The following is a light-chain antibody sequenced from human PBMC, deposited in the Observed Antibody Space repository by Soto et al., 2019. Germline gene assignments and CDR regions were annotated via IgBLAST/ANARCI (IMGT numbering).Light chain of an antibody. Sequence: EIVMTQSPATLSVSPGEKATLSCRASQSVSSNLAWYQQKPGQAPRLLIYGASTRATVIPAGFSGSGSGTDFTLTISRLEPEDFAVYYCQQYGSSPQTFGQGTKVDIK. CDR3: QQYGSSPQT. CDR1: QSVSSN. J-gene: IGKJ1*01. V-gene: IGKV3-15*01. CDR2: GAS.